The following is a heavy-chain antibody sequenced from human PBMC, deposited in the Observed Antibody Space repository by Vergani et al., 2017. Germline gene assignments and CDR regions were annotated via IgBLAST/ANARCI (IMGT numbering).Heavy chain of an antibody. CDR2: IKQDGSEK. CDR3: ARVPGGSGYDRGDYFDY. CDR1: GFTFSSYW. V-gene: IGHV3-7*01. J-gene: IGHJ4*02. D-gene: IGHD5-12*01. Sequence: EVQLVESGGGLVQPGGSLRLSCAASGFTFSSYWMSWVRQAPGKGLEWVANIKQDGSEKYYVDSVKGRFTISRDNAKNSLYLQMNSLRAEDTAVYYCARVPGGSGYDRGDYFDYWGQGTLVTVSS.